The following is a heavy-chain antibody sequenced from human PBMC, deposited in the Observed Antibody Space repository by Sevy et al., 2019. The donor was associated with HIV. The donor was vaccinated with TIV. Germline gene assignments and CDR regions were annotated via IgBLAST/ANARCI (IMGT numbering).Heavy chain of an antibody. Sequence: ASVKVSCKPSVGTFSSYAVSWVRQAPGQGLEWMGGIIPNFDTPNYAQKFQGRLTITADASTSTAYMELSSLRSDDTAVYYCARDARGGLIFGDLIAFNWFDPCGQGTLVTVSS. D-gene: IGHD2-21*01. CDR3: ARDARGGLIFGDLIAFNWFDP. CDR1: VGTFSSYA. J-gene: IGHJ5*02. CDR2: IIPNFDTP. V-gene: IGHV1-69*13.